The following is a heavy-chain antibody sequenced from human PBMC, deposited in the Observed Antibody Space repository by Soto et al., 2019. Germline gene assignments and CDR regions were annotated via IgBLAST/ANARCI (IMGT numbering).Heavy chain of an antibody. CDR1: GFTFSSYG. CDR3: ARGPTLYSSSRYYYYGMDV. D-gene: IGHD6-13*01. CDR2: IWYDGSNE. J-gene: IGHJ6*02. Sequence: GGSLRLSCAASGFTFSSYGMHWVRQAPGKGLEWVALIWYDGSNEHYADSVKGRFTISRDNSKNTLYLQMNSLRAEDTAVYYCARGPTLYSSSRYYYYGMDVWGQGTTVTVSS. V-gene: IGHV3-33*01.